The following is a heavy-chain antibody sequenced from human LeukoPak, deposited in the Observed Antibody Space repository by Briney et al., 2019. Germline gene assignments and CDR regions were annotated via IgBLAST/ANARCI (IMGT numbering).Heavy chain of an antibody. CDR2: IKQDGSEK. CDR3: ASILHDYGDYFDY. D-gene: IGHD4-17*01. Sequence: PGGSLRLSCAASGFTFSSYWMSWARQAPGKGLEWVANIKQDGSEKYYVDSVKGRFTISRDNAKNSLYLQMNSLRAEDTAVYYCASILHDYGDYFDYWGQGTLVTVSS. CDR1: GFTFSSYW. V-gene: IGHV3-7*01. J-gene: IGHJ4*02.